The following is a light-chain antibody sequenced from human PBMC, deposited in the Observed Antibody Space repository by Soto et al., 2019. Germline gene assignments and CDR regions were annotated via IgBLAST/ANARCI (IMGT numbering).Light chain of an antibody. CDR2: DVS. V-gene: IGLV2-14*01. CDR3: SSYTINGVGV. Sequence: QSVLTQHASVSGSPGQSITISCTGTDSDVGGYNYVSWYQQHPGNAPKVMIYDVSNRPSGVSNRFSGSKSGNTASLIISGLQAEDEADYYCSSYTINGVGVFGGGTKLTVL. J-gene: IGLJ2*01. CDR1: DSDVGGYNY.